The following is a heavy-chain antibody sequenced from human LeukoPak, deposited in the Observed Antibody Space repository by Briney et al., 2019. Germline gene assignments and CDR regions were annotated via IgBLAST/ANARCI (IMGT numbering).Heavy chain of an antibody. CDR3: AKDKAGTIVWYGRWAIGLFDY. V-gene: IGHV3-43*02. J-gene: IGHJ4*02. CDR2: ISADGGST. D-gene: IGHD6-13*01. Sequence: GGSLRLSCAASGFNFDAYAMHWVRQAPGKGLQWISLISADGGSTYYADSVKGRFTISRDNSRNSLYLQMNSLTTEDIAFYYCAKDKAGTIVWYGRWAIGLFDYWGQGTLLTVSS. CDR1: GFNFDAYA.